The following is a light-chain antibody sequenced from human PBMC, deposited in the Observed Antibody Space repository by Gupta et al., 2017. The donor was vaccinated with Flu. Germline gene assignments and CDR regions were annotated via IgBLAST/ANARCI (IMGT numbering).Light chain of an antibody. CDR3: GTWDDSLSVAL. J-gene: IGLJ2*01. CDR1: SSNIGNNY. V-gene: IGLV1-51*02. Sequence: QSLLTQPPSVSASTGQIVTISCSGSSSNIGNNYVYWYQHLPGTAPKLLIYENNQRSSVIPDRFSGSKSGKSATLGITGLQTGDEADYYCGTWDDSLSVALFGGGTKVTVL. CDR2: ENN.